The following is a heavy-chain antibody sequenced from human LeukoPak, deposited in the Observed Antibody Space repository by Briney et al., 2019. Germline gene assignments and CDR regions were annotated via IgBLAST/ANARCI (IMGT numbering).Heavy chain of an antibody. Sequence: GGSLRLSCAASGFTFSNYAMSWVRQAPGKGLEWVSAISGSGGNTYYADSVEGRFTISRDNSKNTLYLQMDRLRVEDSAVYYCVRDGDIVVVITFDYWGQGTLVTVSS. D-gene: IGHD3-22*01. CDR2: ISGSGGNT. CDR3: VRDGDIVVVITFDY. V-gene: IGHV3-23*01. CDR1: GFTFSNYA. J-gene: IGHJ4*02.